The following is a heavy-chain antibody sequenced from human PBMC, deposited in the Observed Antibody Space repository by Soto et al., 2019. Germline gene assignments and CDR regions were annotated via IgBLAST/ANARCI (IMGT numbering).Heavy chain of an antibody. Sequence: GGSLRLSCAASGFTFSSYSMNWVRQAPGKGLEWVSSISSSSSYIYYADSVKGRLTISRDSAKNSLYLQMNSLRAEDTAVYYCARLKSVAAPFDYWGPGTLVTVSS. CDR1: GFTFSSYS. CDR3: ARLKSVAAPFDY. D-gene: IGHD6-19*01. CDR2: ISSSSSYI. J-gene: IGHJ4*02. V-gene: IGHV3-21*01.